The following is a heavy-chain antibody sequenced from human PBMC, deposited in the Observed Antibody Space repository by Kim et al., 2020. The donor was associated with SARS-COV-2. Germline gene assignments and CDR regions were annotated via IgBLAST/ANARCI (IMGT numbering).Heavy chain of an antibody. CDR2: ISNDGSIK. D-gene: IGHD6-6*01. CDR1: GFSFSNSG. V-gene: IGHV3-30*18. CDR3: AKDRGSSSSVGDY. Sequence: GGSLRLSCAASGFSFSNSGMHWVRQAPGKGLEWVAVISNDGSIKYYADSVKGRFSVSRDNSKKKLYLQMNSLRAEDTAVYYCAKDRGSSSSVGDYWSQGTLVTVSS. J-gene: IGHJ4*02.